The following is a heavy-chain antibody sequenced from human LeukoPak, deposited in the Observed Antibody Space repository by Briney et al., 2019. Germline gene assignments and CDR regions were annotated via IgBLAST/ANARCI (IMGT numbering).Heavy chain of an antibody. J-gene: IGHJ4*02. D-gene: IGHD5-18*01. CDR1: GGSISSYY. Sequence: SETLSLTCTVSGGSISSYYWSWIRQPPGKGLKWIGYIYYSGSTNYNPSLKSRVTISVDTSKNQFSLKLSSVTAADTAVYYCARQYSYGYYFDYWGQGTLVTVSS. CDR2: IYYSGST. V-gene: IGHV4-59*01. CDR3: ARQYSYGYYFDY.